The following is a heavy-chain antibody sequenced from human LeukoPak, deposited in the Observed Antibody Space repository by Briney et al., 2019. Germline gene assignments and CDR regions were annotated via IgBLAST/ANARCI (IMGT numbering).Heavy chain of an antibody. V-gene: IGHV4-61*02. CDR2: IYTSGST. CDR3: ARVSGYDWESFYDY. J-gene: IGHJ4*02. Sequence: SETLSLTCTVSGGSISSGSYYWSWIRQPAGKGLEWIGRIYTSGSTNYNPSLKSRVTISVDTSKNQFSLKLSSVTAADTAMYYCARVSGYDWESFYDYWGQGSLVTVSS. D-gene: IGHD5-12*01. CDR1: GGSISSGSYY.